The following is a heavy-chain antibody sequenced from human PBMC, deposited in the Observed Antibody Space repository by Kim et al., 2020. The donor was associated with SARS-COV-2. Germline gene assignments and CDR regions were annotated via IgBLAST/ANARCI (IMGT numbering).Heavy chain of an antibody. CDR3: ALDRHGASCFVY. V-gene: IGHV3-15*01. J-gene: IGHJ4*02. CDR1: GFNFSDAW. D-gene: IGHD6-6*01. Sequence: GGSLRLSCTAPGFNFSDAWMDWVRQAPGKGLEWVGRIKSKNAGGTTDYAAPVKGRFTISRDDSKNTLSLQMDSLKNEDTAVYYCALDRHGASCFVYWGQGTLVTVSA. CDR2: IKSKNAGGTT.